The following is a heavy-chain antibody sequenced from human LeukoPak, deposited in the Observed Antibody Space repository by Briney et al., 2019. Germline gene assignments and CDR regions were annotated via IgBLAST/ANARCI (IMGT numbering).Heavy chain of an antibody. CDR3: ARRPINCIITNCYVDY. Sequence: SVKVSCKASVYTFTNFYIHWVRQAPGQGLEWMGWMNPNSGDTSYAREFQERVTMTRDTPLSTAYMELSRLRSDDTAVYFCARRPINCIITNCYVDYWGQGTLVTVSS. CDR1: VYTFTNFY. V-gene: IGHV1-2*02. D-gene: IGHD2-2*01. J-gene: IGHJ4*02. CDR2: MNPNSGDT.